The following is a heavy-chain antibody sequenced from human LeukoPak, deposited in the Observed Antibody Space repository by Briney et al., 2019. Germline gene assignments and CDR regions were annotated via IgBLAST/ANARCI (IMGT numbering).Heavy chain of an antibody. V-gene: IGHV1-2*02. CDR3: ARVEYSGYDRSVYFDY. CDR2: INPNSGGT. D-gene: IGHD5-12*01. Sequence: ASVTVSYKTSGYRFTGYYMHWVRQAPGKGLEWMGWINPNSGGTNYAQKFQGRVTMTRDTSISTAYMELSRLRSDDTAVYYCARVEYSGYDRSVYFDYWGQGTLVTVSS. CDR1: GYRFTGYY. J-gene: IGHJ4*02.